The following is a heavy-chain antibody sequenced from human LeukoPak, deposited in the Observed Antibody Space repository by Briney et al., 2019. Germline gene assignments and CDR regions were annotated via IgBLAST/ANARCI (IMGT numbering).Heavy chain of an antibody. CDR1: GFNFSSYA. CDR3: AKRWGDDTYYFDF. CDR2: ISGSGGST. J-gene: IGHJ4*02. Sequence: GGSLRISCAASGFNFSSYAIRWGRPAPGKGLEWVSGISGSGGSTYYADSVKGRFTISRDNSKNTLYLQMNSLRAEDTAVYYCAKRWGDDTYYFDFWGQGNLVTVSS. D-gene: IGHD3-10*01. V-gene: IGHV3-23*01.